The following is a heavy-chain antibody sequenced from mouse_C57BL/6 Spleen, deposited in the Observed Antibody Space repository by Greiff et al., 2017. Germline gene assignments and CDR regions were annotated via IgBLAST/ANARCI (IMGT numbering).Heavy chain of an antibody. CDR2: INPSNGGT. CDR3: ARSTPFITTVEGFAY. V-gene: IGHV1-53*01. J-gene: IGHJ3*01. Sequence: VQLQQPGTELVKPGASVKLSCKASGYTFTSYWMHWVKQRPGQGLEWIGNINPSNGGTNYNEKFKSKATLTVDKSSSTAYMQLSSLTSEDSAVYYCARSTPFITTVEGFAYWGQGTLVTVSA. D-gene: IGHD1-1*01. CDR1: GYTFTSYW.